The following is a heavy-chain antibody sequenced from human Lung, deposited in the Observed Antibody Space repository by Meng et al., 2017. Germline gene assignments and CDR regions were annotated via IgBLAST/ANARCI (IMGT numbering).Heavy chain of an antibody. J-gene: IGHJ2*01. CDR3: ARGQKGYFDL. Sequence: QVQLQESGPGLVKPSQILSLTCTVSGGSISSSNYYWSLIRQPPGKGLEWSGHIYNSGSTYYNPSLKSRITISVDTSKNQFSLKLSSVTAADTAVYYCARGQKGYFDLWGRGTLVTVSS. CDR2: IYNSGST. V-gene: IGHV4-30-4*01. CDR1: GGSISSSNYY.